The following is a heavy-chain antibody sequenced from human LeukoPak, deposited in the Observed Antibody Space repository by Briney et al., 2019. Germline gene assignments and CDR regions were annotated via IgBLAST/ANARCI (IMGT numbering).Heavy chain of an antibody. V-gene: IGHV3-72*01. D-gene: IGHD6-13*01. CDR1: GFTSSDHY. CDR3: ARELAAGPSDH. J-gene: IGHJ4*02. CDR2: SRNKANSYVA. Sequence: GGSLRLSCAASGFTSSDHYMDWFRQAPGKGLQWVGRSRNKANSYVAEYAAPVKGRFTISRDDSKNSVFLQMDSLKTEDTAVYYCARELAAGPSDHWGQGTLVTVSS.